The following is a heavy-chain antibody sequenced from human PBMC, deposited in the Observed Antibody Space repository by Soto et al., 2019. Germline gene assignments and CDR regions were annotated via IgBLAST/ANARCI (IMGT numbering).Heavy chain of an antibody. D-gene: IGHD5-12*01. CDR2: ISNDGSSR. Sequence: QVQLVESGGGVVQPGRSLRLSCEASGFTFSNYGMHWVRQAPGKGLEWVAVISNDGSSRYYADSVKGRFTVSRDNSKNTLFLRMNNVRVEDTAVYYCARPDLVAAIGAALDYWGQGTLVTVSS. CDR3: ARPDLVAAIGAALDY. CDR1: GFTFSNYG. J-gene: IGHJ4*02. V-gene: IGHV3-33*01.